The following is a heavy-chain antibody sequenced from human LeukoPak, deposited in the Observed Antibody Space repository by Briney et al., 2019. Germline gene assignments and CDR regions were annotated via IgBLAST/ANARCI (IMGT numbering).Heavy chain of an antibody. CDR1: GYTLTELS. D-gene: IGHD1-26*01. V-gene: IGHV1-24*01. CDR3: ATLDGSLQKNWFDP. J-gene: IGHJ5*02. CDR2: FDPEDGET. Sequence: ASVTVSCTVSGYTLTELSMHWVRQAPGKGLEWMGGFDPEDGETIYAQKFQGGVTMTEDTSTDTAYMELSSLRSEDTAVYYCATLDGSLQKNWFDPWGQGTLVTVSS.